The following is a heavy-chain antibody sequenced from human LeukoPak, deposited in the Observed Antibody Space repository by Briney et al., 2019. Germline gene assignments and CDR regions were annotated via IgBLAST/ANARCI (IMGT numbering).Heavy chain of an antibody. D-gene: IGHD1-7*01. CDR2: ISSSSYI. J-gene: IGHJ4*02. V-gene: IGHV3-21*01. CDR3: ARVHPGTWNSHTSDY. CDR1: GFTFSSYS. Sequence: GGSLRLSCAASGFTFSSYSMNWVRQAPGKGLEWVSSISSSSYIYYADSVKGRFTISRDNAKNSLYLQMNSLRAEDTAVYYCARVHPGTWNSHTSDYWGQGTLVTVSS.